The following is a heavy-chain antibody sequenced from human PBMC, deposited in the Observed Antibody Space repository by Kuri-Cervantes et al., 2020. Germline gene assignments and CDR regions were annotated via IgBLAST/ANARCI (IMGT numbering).Heavy chain of an antibody. D-gene: IGHD6-19*01. Sequence: GGPLRLSGVASRLNFRSYSMNWVRQAPGKGLEWVSYISSSGGNIYYADSVKGRFTISRDNSKNTLDLQMNSLRAEDTAVYYCAKDRIAVAGKGRWFDPWGNEKVVTVSS. J-gene: IGHJ5*02. CDR3: AKDRIAVAGKGRWFDP. CDR2: ISSSGGNI. CDR1: RLNFRSYS. V-gene: IGHV3-48*01.